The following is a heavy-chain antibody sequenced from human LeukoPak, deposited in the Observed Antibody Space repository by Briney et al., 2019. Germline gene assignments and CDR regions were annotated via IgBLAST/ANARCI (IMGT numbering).Heavy chain of an antibody. V-gene: IGHV1-69*13. D-gene: IGHD6-6*01. Sequence: ASVKVSCKASGGTFSSYAISWVRQAPGQGLEWMGGIIPIFGTANYAQKFQGRVTITADESTSTAYMELSSLRSEDTAVYYCAQTADSSSYYCYGMDVWGQGTTVTVSS. J-gene: IGHJ6*02. CDR2: IIPIFGTA. CDR3: AQTADSSSYYCYGMDV. CDR1: GGTFSSYA.